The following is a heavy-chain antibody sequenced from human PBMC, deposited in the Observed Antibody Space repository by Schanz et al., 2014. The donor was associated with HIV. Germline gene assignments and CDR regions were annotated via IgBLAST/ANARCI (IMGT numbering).Heavy chain of an antibody. V-gene: IGHV1-69*01. CDR2: IMPKFGTE. CDR3: VRVANYDGDDYYQRSHFDL. Sequence: QVQLVQSGAEVKGPGSTVKVSCKAFGGTLSNYAISWVRQAPGQGLEWLGLIMPKFGTENYAQKYQGRVTLTADATTAYMDLSSLKFEDTAVYYCVRVANYDGDDYYQRSHFDLWGQGTLVTVSS. CDR1: GGTLSNYA. D-gene: IGHD3-22*01. J-gene: IGHJ4*02.